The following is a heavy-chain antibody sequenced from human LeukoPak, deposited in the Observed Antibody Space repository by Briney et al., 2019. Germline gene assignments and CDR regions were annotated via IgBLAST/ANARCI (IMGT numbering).Heavy chain of an antibody. D-gene: IGHD3-22*01. Sequence: GGSLRLSCAASGFTFNSYGMHWVRQAPGKGLEWVAIIWYNGNDKYYSDSVKGRFTISRDTSKNTLFLQMNSLRAEDTAVYYCARDDDTNSHYSRFNHWGQGTLVTVSS. V-gene: IGHV3-33*01. J-gene: IGHJ4*02. CDR2: IWYNGNDK. CDR1: GFTFNSYG. CDR3: ARDDDTNSHYSRFNH.